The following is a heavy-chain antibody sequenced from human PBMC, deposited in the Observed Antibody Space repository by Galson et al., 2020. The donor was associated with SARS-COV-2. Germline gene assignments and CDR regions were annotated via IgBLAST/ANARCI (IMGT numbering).Heavy chain of an antibody. V-gene: IGHV1-18*01. D-gene: IGHD2-21*02. CDR3: ARVIVVTNSLQAPKHYGMDV. CDR2: ISAYNGNT. J-gene: IGHJ6*02. CDR1: GYTFTSYG. Sequence: ASVKVSCKASGYTFTSYGISWVRQAPGQGLEWMGWISAYNGNTNYAQKLQGRVTMTTDTSTSTAYMELRSLRSDDTAVYYCARVIVVTNSLQAPKHYGMDVWGQGTTVTVSS.